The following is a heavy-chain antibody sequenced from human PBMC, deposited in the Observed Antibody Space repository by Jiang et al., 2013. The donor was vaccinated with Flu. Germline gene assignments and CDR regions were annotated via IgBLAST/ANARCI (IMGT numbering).Heavy chain of an antibody. D-gene: IGHD2/OR15-2a*01. V-gene: IGHV2-5*01. J-gene: IGHJ6*02. CDR1: GFSLSTSGVG. CDR2: IYWNDDK. CDR3: AHSFYPDYYYGMDV. Sequence: KPTQTLTLTCTFSGFSLSTSGVGVGWIRQPPGKALEWLALIYWNDDKRYSPSLKSRLTITKDTSKNQVVLTMTNMDPVDTATYYCAHSFYPDYYYGMDVWGQGTTVTVSS.